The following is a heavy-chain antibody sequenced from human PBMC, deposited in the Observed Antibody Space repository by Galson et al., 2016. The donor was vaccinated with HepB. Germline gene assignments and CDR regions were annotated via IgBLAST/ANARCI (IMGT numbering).Heavy chain of an antibody. J-gene: IGHJ4*02. CDR3: ARGSSGTHYTSDY. Sequence: ETLSLTCTVSGGSIISYYWSWIRQSPGKGLECIGYIYYSGSTNYNPTLNSRATMSVDTSKNQFSLKLYSVTAADTAVYYCARGSSGTHYTSDYWGQGTLVTVPS. V-gene: IGHV4-59*01. CDR2: IYYSGST. CDR1: GGSIISYY. D-gene: IGHD3-10*01.